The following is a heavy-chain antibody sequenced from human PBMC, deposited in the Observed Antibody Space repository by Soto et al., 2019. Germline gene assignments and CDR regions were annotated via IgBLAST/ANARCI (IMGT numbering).Heavy chain of an antibody. CDR2: IIPIFGTA. V-gene: IGHV1-69*01. D-gene: IGHD5-12*01. CDR3: ASQACPGDIVATITYFDF. Sequence: QVQLVQPGAEVKKPGSSVKVSCKASGGTFSSYAISWVRQAPGQGLEWMGGIIPIFGTANYAQKFQGRVTITADESTSTAYMELSSLRYEDTAVYYCASQACPGDIVATITYFDFWGQGTLVTVSS. CDR1: GGTFSSYA. J-gene: IGHJ4*02.